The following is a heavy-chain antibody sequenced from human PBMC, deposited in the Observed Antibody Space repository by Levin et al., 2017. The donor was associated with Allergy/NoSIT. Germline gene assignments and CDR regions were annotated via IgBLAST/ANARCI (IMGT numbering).Heavy chain of an antibody. J-gene: IGHJ4*02. V-gene: IGHV3-64D*08. CDR2: ISSNGGST. CDR3: VKQYYDILTGSGAFDY. D-gene: IGHD3-9*01. CDR1: GFTFSSYA. Sequence: GWSLRLSCSASGFTFSSYAMHWVRQAPGKGLEYISVISSNGGSTYYADSVKGRFTISRDNFKSILYLQMNSLRPEDTAVYYCVKQYYDILTGSGAFDYWGQGTLVTVSS.